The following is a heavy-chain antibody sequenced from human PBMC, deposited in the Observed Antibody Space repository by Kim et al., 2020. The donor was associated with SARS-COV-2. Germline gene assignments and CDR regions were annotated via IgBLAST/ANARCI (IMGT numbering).Heavy chain of an antibody. V-gene: IGHV4-59*09. Sequence: NPSLKSRVTISVDTSKNQFSLKLSSVTAADTAVYYCARGILVEMATTFDYWGQGTLVTVSS. J-gene: IGHJ4*02. D-gene: IGHD1-1*01. CDR3: ARGILVEMATTFDY.